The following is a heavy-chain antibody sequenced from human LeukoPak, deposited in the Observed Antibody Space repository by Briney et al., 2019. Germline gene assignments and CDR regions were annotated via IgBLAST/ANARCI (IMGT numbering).Heavy chain of an antibody. CDR3: ARGPPERTYSDF. Sequence: GASVTVSGKTSGYSFSKYDVNWVRQATGQGLEWMGWMKPNSGQTGYAQRFQGRIIMTRNTSISTAYMQLNSLTSEDTAKYYCARGPPERTYSDFWGQGTLVTVSS. CDR2: MKPNSGQT. CDR1: GYSFSKYD. V-gene: IGHV1-8*01. D-gene: IGHD4-11*01. J-gene: IGHJ4*02.